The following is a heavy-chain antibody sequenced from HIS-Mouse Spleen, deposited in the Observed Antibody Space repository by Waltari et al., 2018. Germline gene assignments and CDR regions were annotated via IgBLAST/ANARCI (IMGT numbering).Heavy chain of an antibody. D-gene: IGHD7-27*01. CDR3: ARDRDGLGIEGWYFDL. CDR2: ISSSSSTI. CDR1: GFTFSSYS. Sequence: EVQLVESGGGLVQPGGSLRLSCAASGFTFSSYSMNWVRQAPGKGLERVSYISSSSSTIYYADSVKGRFTISRDNAKNSLYLQMNSLRDEDTAVYYCARDRDGLGIEGWYFDLWGRGTLVTVSS. J-gene: IGHJ2*01. V-gene: IGHV3-48*02.